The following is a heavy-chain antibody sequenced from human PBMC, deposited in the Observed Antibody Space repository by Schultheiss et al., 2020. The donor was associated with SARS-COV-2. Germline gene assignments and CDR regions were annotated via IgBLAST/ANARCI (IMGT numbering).Heavy chain of an antibody. V-gene: IGHV1-69*13. J-gene: IGHJ6*02. CDR3: AKDRIQFLEPMDV. D-gene: IGHD3-3*01. CDR2: IIPMFGTT. Sequence: SVKVSCKASGGAFSTYTIAWVRQAPGQGLEWMGGIIPMFGTTNYAEKFQGRVTITADEPTSTSYMELSSLRSEDTAVYYCAKDRIQFLEPMDVWGQGTTVTVSS. CDR1: GGAFSTYT.